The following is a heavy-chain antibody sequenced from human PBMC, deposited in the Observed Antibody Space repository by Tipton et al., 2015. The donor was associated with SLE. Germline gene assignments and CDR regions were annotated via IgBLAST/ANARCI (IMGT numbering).Heavy chain of an antibody. V-gene: IGHV4-59*01. CDR3: ARAGWNDLSD. J-gene: IGHJ4*02. D-gene: IGHD1-1*01. CDR1: GDSITSDY. Sequence: TLSLTCTVSGDSITSDYWTWIRQPPGKGLEWIGYISYSGSTNYNPSVRSRVSISLDTSKNQFSLKVKSVTTADTAVYYCARAGWNDLSDWGQGTLVTVSS. CDR2: ISYSGST.